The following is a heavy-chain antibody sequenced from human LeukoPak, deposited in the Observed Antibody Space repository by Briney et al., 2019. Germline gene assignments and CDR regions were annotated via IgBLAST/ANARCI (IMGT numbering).Heavy chain of an antibody. Sequence: TTSETLSLTCTVSGGSISSYYWSWIRQPPGKGLEWIGYIYYSGSTNYNPSLKSRATMSVDTSKNQFSLKLSSVTAADTAVYYCARTGSGSLNWFDPWGQGTLVTVSS. CDR2: IYYSGST. D-gene: IGHD6-19*01. CDR1: GGSISSYY. CDR3: ARTGSGSLNWFDP. V-gene: IGHV4-59*12. J-gene: IGHJ5*02.